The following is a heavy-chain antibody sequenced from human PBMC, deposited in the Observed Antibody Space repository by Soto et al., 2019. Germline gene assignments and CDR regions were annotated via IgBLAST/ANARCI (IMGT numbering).Heavy chain of an antibody. CDR2: INAGNGNT. Sequence: QVPLVQSGAEVKKPGASVKVSCKASGYTFTSYAMHWVRQAPGQRLEWMGWINAGNGNTKYSQKFQGRVTITRDTSASTAYMELSSLRSEDTAVYYCARDRYCSSTSCHDAFDIWGQGTMVTVSS. CDR3: ARDRYCSSTSCHDAFDI. V-gene: IGHV1-3*01. CDR1: GYTFTSYA. D-gene: IGHD2-2*01. J-gene: IGHJ3*02.